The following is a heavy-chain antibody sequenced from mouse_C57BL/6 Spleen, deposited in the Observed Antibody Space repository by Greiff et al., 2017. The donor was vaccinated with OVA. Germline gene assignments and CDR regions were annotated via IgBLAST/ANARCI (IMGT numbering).Heavy chain of an antibody. Sequence: VQLQQSGAELVRPGTSVKVSCKASGYAFTNYLIEWVKQRPGQGLEWIGVINPGSGGTNYNEKFKGKATLTADKSSSTAYMQLSSLTSEDSAVYFCARGPWNYFDYWGQGTTLTVSS. CDR1: GYAFTNYL. V-gene: IGHV1-54*01. CDR3: ARGPWNYFDY. CDR2: INPGSGGT. J-gene: IGHJ2*01.